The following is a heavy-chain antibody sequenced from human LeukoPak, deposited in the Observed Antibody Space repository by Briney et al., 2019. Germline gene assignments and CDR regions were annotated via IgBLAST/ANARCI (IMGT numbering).Heavy chain of an antibody. J-gene: IGHJ4*02. CDR2: ISDSGGST. CDR3: AKEGSSGTIFDY. D-gene: IGHD6-19*01. V-gene: IGHV3-23*01. CDR1: GFTFSSYA. Sequence: GGSLRLSCAASGFTFSSYAMSWVRQAPGKGLEWVSVISDSGGSTYYADSVKGRFTVSRDNSKNTLYLQMNSLRAEDTAVYYCAKEGSSGTIFDYWGQGTLVTVSS.